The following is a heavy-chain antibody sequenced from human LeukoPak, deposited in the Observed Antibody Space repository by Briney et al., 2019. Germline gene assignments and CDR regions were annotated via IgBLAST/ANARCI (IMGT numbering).Heavy chain of an antibody. CDR1: GGSISSYY. CDR2: IYYSGST. V-gene: IGHV4-59*12. CDR3: ARDLGTYYYGSWSE. D-gene: IGHD3-10*01. J-gene: IGHJ4*02. Sequence: SETLSLTCTVSGGSISSYYWSWIRQPPGKGLEWIGYIYYSGSTNYNPSLKSRVTISVDTSKNQFSLKLSSVTAADTAVYYCARDLGTYYYGSWSEWGQGILVTVSS.